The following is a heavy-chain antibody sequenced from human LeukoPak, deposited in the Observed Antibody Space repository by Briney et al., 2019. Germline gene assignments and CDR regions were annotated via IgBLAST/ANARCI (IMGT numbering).Heavy chain of an antibody. Sequence: GASVKVSCKFSGHTLSEFPMYWVRQAPGKGLEWMGGFDPENDERIYAQKFRGRVTMTEDTSTDTAYMELSSLRSEDTAVYYCATEVTSIVLDYWGQGTLVTVSS. CDR1: GHTLSEFP. D-gene: IGHD2-21*02. CDR2: FDPENDER. V-gene: IGHV1-24*01. J-gene: IGHJ4*02. CDR3: ATEVTSIVLDY.